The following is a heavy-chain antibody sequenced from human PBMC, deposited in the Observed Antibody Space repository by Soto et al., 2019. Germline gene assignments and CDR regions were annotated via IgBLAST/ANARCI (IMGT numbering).Heavy chain of an antibody. CDR1: GGSFSSYY. J-gene: IGHJ3*01. V-gene: IGHV4-59*01. D-gene: IGHD4-17*01. CDR3: ASWTTVTTERFDAFDL. CDR2: IYYSGST. Sequence: QVQLQESGPGLVKPSETLSLTCTVSGGSFSSYYWRWIRRPPGRGLGWIGYIYYSGSTNYNPSLKSRVTISVDTSKNQFSLKLSSVTAADTAVYYCASWTTVTTERFDAFDLWGQGTMVTVSS.